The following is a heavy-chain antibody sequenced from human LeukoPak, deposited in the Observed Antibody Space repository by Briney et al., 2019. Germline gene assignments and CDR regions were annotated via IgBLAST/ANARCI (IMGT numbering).Heavy chain of an antibody. D-gene: IGHD2-15*01. Sequence: ASVKVSCKASGGTFSSYAISWVRQAPGQGLEWMGGIIPIFGTVNYAQKFQGRVTITADESTSTAYMELSSLRSEDTAVYYCARPQGIYYYYGMDVWGQGTTVTVSS. CDR2: IIPIFGTV. J-gene: IGHJ6*02. CDR1: GGTFSSYA. V-gene: IGHV1-69*13. CDR3: ARPQGIYYYYGMDV.